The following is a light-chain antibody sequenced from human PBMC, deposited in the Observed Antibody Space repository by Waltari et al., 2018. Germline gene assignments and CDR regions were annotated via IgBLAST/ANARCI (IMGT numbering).Light chain of an antibody. Sequence: IQLTQSPSSLSASVVDTVTITCRASQGISTYLAWLQQKPGRAPKVLIFEASTLQSGVPSRFSGSGSGIDFTLTISSLQPEDVATYYCQQFHDYPWTFGQGTKVEIK. CDR1: QGISTY. J-gene: IGKJ1*01. V-gene: IGKV1-9*01. CDR3: QQFHDYPWT. CDR2: EAS.